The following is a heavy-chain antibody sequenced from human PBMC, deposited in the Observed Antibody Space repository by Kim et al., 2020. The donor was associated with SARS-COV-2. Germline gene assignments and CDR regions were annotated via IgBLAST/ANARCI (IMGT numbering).Heavy chain of an antibody. CDR2: INNSGSHT. CDR1: EFTFSTLA. CDR3: VKDRSVNWRNDGNYCMDV. J-gene: IGHJ6*01. D-gene: IGHD1-1*01. Sequence: GGSLRLSCAASEFTFSTLAMTWVRQAPGKGLKCVSTINNSGSHTYYSDSVTGRFTISSDNSKNTLYLQMNGLRAEDTGGYYCVKDRSVNWRNDGNYCMDV. V-gene: IGHV3-23*01.